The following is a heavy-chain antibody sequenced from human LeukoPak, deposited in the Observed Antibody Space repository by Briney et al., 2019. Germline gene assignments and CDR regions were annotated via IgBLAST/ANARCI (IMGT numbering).Heavy chain of an antibody. CDR1: GFTFGDYG. CDR2: INWNGGST. V-gene: IGHV3-20*01. J-gene: IGHJ5*02. Sequence: GGSLRLSCAASGFTFGDYGMSWVRQAPGKGLEWVSGINWNGGSTGYADSVKGRFTISRDNAKNSLYLQMNSLRAEDTALYHCARDRSTMVRGVMNWFDPWGQGTLVTVSS. CDR3: ARDRSTMVRGVMNWFDP. D-gene: IGHD3-10*01.